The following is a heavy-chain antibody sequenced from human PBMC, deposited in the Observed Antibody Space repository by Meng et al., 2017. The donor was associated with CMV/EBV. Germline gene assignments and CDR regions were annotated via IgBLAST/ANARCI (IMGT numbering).Heavy chain of an antibody. D-gene: IGHD1-26*01. V-gene: IGHV3-30*04. CDR3: ARGSAYSGSCVDY. CDR2: ISYDGSNK. Sequence: SLKISCAASGFTFSSYAMHWVRQAPGKGLEWVAVISYDGSNKYYADSVKGRFTISRDNSKNTLYLQMNSLRAEDTAVYYCARGSAYSGSCVDYWGQGTLVTVSS. CDR1: GFTFSSYA. J-gene: IGHJ4*02.